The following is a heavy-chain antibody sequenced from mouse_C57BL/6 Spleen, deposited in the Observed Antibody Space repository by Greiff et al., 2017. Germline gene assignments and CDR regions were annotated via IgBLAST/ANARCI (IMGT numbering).Heavy chain of an antibody. CDR3: TRGLRRVFAY. V-gene: IGHV1-26*01. CDR1: GYTFTDYY. D-gene: IGHD2-2*01. J-gene: IGHJ3*01. CDR2: INPNNGGT. Sequence: VQLQQSGPELVKPGASVKISCKASGYTFTDYYMIWVKQSHGKSLEWIGDINPNNGGTSYNQKFKGKATLTVDKSSSTAYMELRSLSSEGSAVYYSTRGLRRVFAYRGQGNLVTVSA.